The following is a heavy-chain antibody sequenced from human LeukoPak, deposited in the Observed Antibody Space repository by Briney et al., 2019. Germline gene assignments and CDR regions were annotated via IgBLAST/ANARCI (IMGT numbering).Heavy chain of an antibody. V-gene: IGHV1-8*01. CDR1: GYTFTSYD. CDR3: ARALSSGYHDFWSGYYLFQNYYYYGMDV. CDR2: MNPNSGNT. J-gene: IGHJ6*02. Sequence: GASVKVSCKASGYTFTSYDINWVRQATGQGLEWMGWMNPNSGNTGYAQKFQGRVTMTRNTSISTAYMELSSLRSEDTAVYYCARALSSGYHDFWSGYYLFQNYYYYGMDVWGQGTTVTVSS. D-gene: IGHD3-3*01.